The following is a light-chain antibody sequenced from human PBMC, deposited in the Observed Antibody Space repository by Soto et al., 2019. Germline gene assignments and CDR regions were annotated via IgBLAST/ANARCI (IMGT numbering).Light chain of an antibody. CDR3: QQYKNYSASA. J-gene: IGKJ1*01. CDR1: QRISSS. CDR2: KAS. V-gene: IGKV1-5*03. Sequence: TLAVNKGERDPLTCRASQRISSSLAWYQQKPGKAPKLLIYKASSLESGVPSRFSGSGSGTEFTLTISSLQHDDFATDYGQQYKNYSASAFGQAANLDI.